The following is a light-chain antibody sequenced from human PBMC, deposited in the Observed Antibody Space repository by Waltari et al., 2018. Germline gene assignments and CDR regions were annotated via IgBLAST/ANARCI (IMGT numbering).Light chain of an antibody. CDR2: ADD. Sequence: SYELAQPPSVSVSPGQTASITRSGAQSGDKYFAWYQQGPGQAPVLVMYADDKRPSGIPERFSGSNSGNTATLTISGTQAMDEADYYCQAWDNSAVSTIIFGGGTTLTVL. CDR1: QSGDKY. V-gene: IGLV3-1*01. CDR3: QAWDNSAVSTII. J-gene: IGLJ2*01.